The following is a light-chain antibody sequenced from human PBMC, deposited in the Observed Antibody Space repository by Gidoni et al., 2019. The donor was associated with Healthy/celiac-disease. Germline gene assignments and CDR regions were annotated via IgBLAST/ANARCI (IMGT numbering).Light chain of an antibody. Sequence: DIVMTQSPDSLAVSLGERATINCKTSQSVLYSSNNKNYLAWYQQKPGQPPKLLIYWASTRESGVPDRFSGSGSGTDFTLTISSLQAEDVAVYYWQKYYSTPTFGQGTKVEIK. J-gene: IGKJ1*01. CDR3: QKYYSTPT. CDR2: WAS. V-gene: IGKV4-1*01. CDR1: QSVLYSSNNKNY.